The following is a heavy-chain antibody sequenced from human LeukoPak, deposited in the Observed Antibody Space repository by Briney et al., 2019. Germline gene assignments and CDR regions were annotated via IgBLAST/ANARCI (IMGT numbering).Heavy chain of an antibody. V-gene: IGHV1-18*04. CDR2: ISVYNVNT. CDR3: AREVTFYYDSSGYFDF. Sequence: ASVKVSCKTSGYTFSDYYMHWVRQAPGQGLEWLGWISVYNVNTNYAQKLQGRVTMTTDTSTSTVYMELRSLRSDDTAVYYCAREVTFYYDSSGYFDFWGQGTLVTVSS. D-gene: IGHD3-22*01. J-gene: IGHJ4*02. CDR1: GYTFSDYY.